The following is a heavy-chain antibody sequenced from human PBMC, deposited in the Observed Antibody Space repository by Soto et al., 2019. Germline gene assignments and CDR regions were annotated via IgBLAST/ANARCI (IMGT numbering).Heavy chain of an antibody. CDR1: GFTFSSYA. CDR3: ARDVGVFAGWFDP. CDR2: ISYDGSNK. V-gene: IGHV3-30-3*01. J-gene: IGHJ5*02. Sequence: QVQLVESGGRVVQPGRSLRLSCAASGFTFSSYAMHWVRQAPGKGLEWVAVISYDGSNKYYADSVKGRFTISRDNSKNTLYLQMNSLRAEDTAVYYCARDVGVFAGWFDPWGQGTLVTVSS. D-gene: IGHD2-21*01.